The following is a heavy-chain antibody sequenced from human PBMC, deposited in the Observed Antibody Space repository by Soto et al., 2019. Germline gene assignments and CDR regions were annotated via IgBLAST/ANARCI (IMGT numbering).Heavy chain of an antibody. J-gene: IGHJ4*02. D-gene: IGHD6-6*01. CDR3: ASVIAARSFNFDY. V-gene: IGHV1-69*13. CDR2: IIPIFGTA. Sequence: ASVKVSCKASGGTFSSYAISWVRQAPGQGLEWMGGIIPIFGTANYAQKFQGRVTITADESTSTAYMELSSLRSEDTAVYYCASVIAARSFNFDYWGQGTLVTVSS. CDR1: GGTFSSYA.